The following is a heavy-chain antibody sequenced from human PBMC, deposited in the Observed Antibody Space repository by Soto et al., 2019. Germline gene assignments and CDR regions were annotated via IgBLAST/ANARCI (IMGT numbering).Heavy chain of an antibody. CDR3: ARQIYDSDTGPNFQYYFDS. D-gene: IGHD3-22*01. V-gene: IGHV5-10-1*01. CDR2: IDPSDSQT. J-gene: IGHJ4*02. CDR1: GYRFAGYW. Sequence: GESQTISCKGSGYRFAGYWITWVRQKPGKGLEWMGRIDPSDSQTYYSPSFRGHVTISVTKSITTVFLQWSSLRASDTAMYYCARQIYDSDTGPNFQYYFDSWGQGTPVTVSS.